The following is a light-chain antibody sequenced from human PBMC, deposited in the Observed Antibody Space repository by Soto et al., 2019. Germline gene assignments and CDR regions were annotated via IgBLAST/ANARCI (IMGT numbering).Light chain of an antibody. CDR1: QSISSW. CDR2: DAS. Sequence: DIQMTQSPSTLSASVGDRVTITCRASQSISSWLAWYQQKPGKAPKLLIYDASSLESGVPSSFSGSESGTEFTLTISSLQPDDFATYYCQQYNSYSPTTFGQGTKVEIK. CDR3: QQYNSYSPTT. J-gene: IGKJ1*01. V-gene: IGKV1-5*01.